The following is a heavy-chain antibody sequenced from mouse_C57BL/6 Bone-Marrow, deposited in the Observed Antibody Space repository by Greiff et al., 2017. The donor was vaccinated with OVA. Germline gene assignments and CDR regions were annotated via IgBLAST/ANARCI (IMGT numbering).Heavy chain of an antibody. CDR1: GYTFTDYY. CDR3: AEVYYDYDVGWYFDV. CDR2: INPNNGGT. V-gene: IGHV1-26*01. J-gene: IGHJ1*03. Sequence: VQLQQSGPELVKPGASVKISCKASGYTFTDYYMNWVKQSHGKSLEWIGDINPNNGGTSYNQKFKGKATLTVDKSSSTAYMELRSLTSEDSAVYYCAEVYYDYDVGWYFDVWGTGTTVTVSS. D-gene: IGHD2-4*01.